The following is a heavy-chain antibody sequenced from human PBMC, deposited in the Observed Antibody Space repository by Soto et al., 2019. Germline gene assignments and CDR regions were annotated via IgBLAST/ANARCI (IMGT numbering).Heavy chain of an antibody. J-gene: IGHJ4*02. V-gene: IGHV1-8*01. CDR2: MNSNSGNT. CDR3: ARGLISRGLVATH. CDR1: GDSFTSHD. D-gene: IGHD3-10*01. Sequence: QVQLVQSGAEVKKPGASVKVSCKTSGDSFTSHDINWVRQAPGQGLEWLGRMNSNSGNTGYSDNFQGRVSMTRDTSISTAYLELTNLRSDDTAVYYCARGLISRGLVATHWGQGPPVTVSS.